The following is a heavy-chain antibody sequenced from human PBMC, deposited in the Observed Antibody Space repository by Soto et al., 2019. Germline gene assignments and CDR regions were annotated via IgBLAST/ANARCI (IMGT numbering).Heavy chain of an antibody. CDR3: STGSMPSSPGAFDI. CDR2: MKLKVDGGTTDYGTT. V-gene: IGHV3-15*01. D-gene: IGHD3-10*01. CDR1: GFTFKNAW. Sequence: EVQLVESGGGLVKPGGSLRLSCADTGFTFKNAWMNWVRQAPGKGLEWVGRMKLKVDGGTTDYGTTDYAAPVKGRFTISIDDSKNTLYLQMNSLKTEDTAIYFCSTGSMPSSPGAFDIWGQGTMVTVSS. J-gene: IGHJ3*02.